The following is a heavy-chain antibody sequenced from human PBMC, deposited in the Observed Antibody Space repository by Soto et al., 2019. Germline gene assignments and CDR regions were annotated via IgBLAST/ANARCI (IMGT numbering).Heavy chain of an antibody. CDR1: GYTFTSRG. CDR3: GREAGDYNWDFDL. CDR2: ISPDNGHT. J-gene: IGHJ2*01. D-gene: IGHD4-17*01. V-gene: IGHV1-18*01. Sequence: GPEVKEPGASVKVSCKTSGYTFTSRGIYWVRQAPGQGLEWMGWISPDNGHTNYVQRFQDRVTLTTDTSTSTAYMELRSLRSADTAVYYCGREAGDYNWDFDLWGRGTPVTVS.